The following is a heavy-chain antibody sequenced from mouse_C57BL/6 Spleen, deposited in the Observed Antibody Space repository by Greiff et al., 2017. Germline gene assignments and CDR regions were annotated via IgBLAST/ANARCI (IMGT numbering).Heavy chain of an antibody. CDR2: IDPSDSYT. D-gene: IGHD2-5*01. Sequence: QVQLQQSGAELVMPGASVKLSCKASGYTFTSYWMHWVKQRPGQGLEWIGEIDPSDSYTNYNQKFKGKSTLTVDKSSSTAYMQLSSLTSEDSAVYYCARYDSNYVLFDYWGQGTTLTVSS. V-gene: IGHV1-69*01. J-gene: IGHJ2*01. CDR3: ARYDSNYVLFDY. CDR1: GYTFTSYW.